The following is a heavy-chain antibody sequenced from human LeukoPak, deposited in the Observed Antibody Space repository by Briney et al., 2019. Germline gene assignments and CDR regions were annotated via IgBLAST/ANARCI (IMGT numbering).Heavy chain of an antibody. Sequence: GGSLRLSCAASGFTFSSYWMHWVRQAPGKGLVWVSRINTDGSSTSYADSVKGRFTISRDNAKNTPYLQMNSLRAEDTAVYYCARAGTAMVTFWYFDLWGRGTLVTVSS. J-gene: IGHJ2*01. CDR1: GFTFSSYW. CDR2: INTDGSST. D-gene: IGHD5-18*01. CDR3: ARAGTAMVTFWYFDL. V-gene: IGHV3-74*01.